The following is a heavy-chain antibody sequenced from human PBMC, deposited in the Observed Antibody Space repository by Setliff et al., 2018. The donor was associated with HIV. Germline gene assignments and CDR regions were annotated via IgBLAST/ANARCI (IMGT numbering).Heavy chain of an antibody. CDR3: ARDRRGIVVVPAAKGYYYYGMDV. Sequence: GGSLRLSCAASGVTFSSYSVNWVRQAPGKGLEWVSSISSSSSYINYADSVRGRFTISRDNPKNSLYLQMNSLRAEDTAVYYCARDRRGIVVVPAAKGYYYYGMDVWGQGTTVTVSS. CDR2: ISSSSSYI. V-gene: IGHV3-21*01. CDR1: GVTFSSYS. D-gene: IGHD2-2*01. J-gene: IGHJ6*02.